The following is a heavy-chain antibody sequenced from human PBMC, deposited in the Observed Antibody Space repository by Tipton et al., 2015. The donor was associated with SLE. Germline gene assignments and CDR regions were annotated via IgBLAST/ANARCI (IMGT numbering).Heavy chain of an antibody. CDR3: AAHSSSGNYFDY. D-gene: IGHD6-6*01. Sequence: TLSLTCAVYGGSFSGYYWSWIRQPPGKGLEWIGEINHSGSTNYNPSLKSRVTISVDMSKNQFSLKLSSVTAADTVVYYCAAHSSSGNYFDYWGQGTLVTVSS. CDR1: GGSFSGYY. V-gene: IGHV4-34*01. J-gene: IGHJ4*02. CDR2: INHSGST.